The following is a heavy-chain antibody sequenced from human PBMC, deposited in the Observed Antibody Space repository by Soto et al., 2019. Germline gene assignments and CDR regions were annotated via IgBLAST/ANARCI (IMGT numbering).Heavy chain of an antibody. CDR1: GYGFMNYG. CDR3: ARGWDYTDYYGDF. Sequence: ASVKVSCKASGYGFMNYGISWVRQAPGQGLEWMGWISTYSGNTDCAQKFQDRVTMTADASINTAYMELRNLRSDDTAVYYCARGWDYTDYYGDFWGQGTLVTVSS. V-gene: IGHV1-18*01. J-gene: IGHJ4*01. D-gene: IGHD4-17*01. CDR2: ISTYSGNT.